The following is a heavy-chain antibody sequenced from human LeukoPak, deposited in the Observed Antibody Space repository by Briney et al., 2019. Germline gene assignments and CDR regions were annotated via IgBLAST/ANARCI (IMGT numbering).Heavy chain of an antibody. CDR3: ARVVYCSSTSCSHFDY. Sequence: ASVKVSCKASGYTFTSYDINWVRQATGQGLEWMGWMNPNSGNTGYAQKFQGRVTMTRNTSISTAYMELSSLRSDDTAVYYCARVVYCSSTSCSHFDYWGQGTLVTVSS. D-gene: IGHD2-2*01. CDR2: MNPNSGNT. J-gene: IGHJ4*02. V-gene: IGHV1-8*01. CDR1: GYTFTSYD.